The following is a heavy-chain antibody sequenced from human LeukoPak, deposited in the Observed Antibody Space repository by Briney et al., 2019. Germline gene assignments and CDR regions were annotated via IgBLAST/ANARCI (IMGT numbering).Heavy chain of an antibody. Sequence: GESLNISCKGSGYSFTSYWIGWVRQKPGKGLEWMGIIFPGDSDTRYSPSFQGQVTISADKSIRTAYLQWSSLKASDTAMYYCARRLTYDSRAYYCLDYWGQGTLVTVSS. V-gene: IGHV5-51*01. CDR3: ARRLTYDSRAYYCLDY. D-gene: IGHD3-22*01. CDR1: GYSFTSYW. CDR2: IFPGDSDT. J-gene: IGHJ4*02.